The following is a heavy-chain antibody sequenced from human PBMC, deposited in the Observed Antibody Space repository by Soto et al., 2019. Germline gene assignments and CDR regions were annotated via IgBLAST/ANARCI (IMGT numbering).Heavy chain of an antibody. D-gene: IGHD3-16*01. CDR3: ARSSGGAHSGLYYFDD. J-gene: IGHJ4*02. V-gene: IGHV6-1*01. Sequence: PSQTLSLTCAISGDSVSSNSAAWNWIRQSPSRGLEWLGRTYYRSKWYNDYAVSVKSRITINPDTSKNQFSLQLNSVTPEDTAVYYCARSSGGAHSGLYYFDDWGQGTLVPVSS. CDR1: GDSVSSNSAA. CDR2: TYYRSKWYN.